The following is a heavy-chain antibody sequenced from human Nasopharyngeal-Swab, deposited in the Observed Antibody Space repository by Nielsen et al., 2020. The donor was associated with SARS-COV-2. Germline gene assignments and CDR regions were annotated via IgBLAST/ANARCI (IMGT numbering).Heavy chain of an antibody. CDR2: ISSSSSTI. J-gene: IGHJ6*03. CDR3: ARGSETHDYSNYVFNVYYYYMDV. Sequence: GESLKISCAASGFTFSSYSMNWVRQAPGKELEWVSYISSSSSTIYYADSVKGRFTISRDNAKNSLYLQMNSLRSEDTAVYYCARGSETHDYSNYVFNVYYYYMDVWGKGTTVTVSS. V-gene: IGHV3-48*01. D-gene: IGHD4-11*01. CDR1: GFTFSSYS.